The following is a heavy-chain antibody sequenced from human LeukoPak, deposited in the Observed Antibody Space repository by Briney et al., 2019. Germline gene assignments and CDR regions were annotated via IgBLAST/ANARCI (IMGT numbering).Heavy chain of an antibody. Sequence: PSETLSLTCTVSGGSISSYYWSWIRQPPGKGLEWIGYIYYSGSTNYNPSLKSRVTISVDTSKNQFSLKLSSVTAADTAVYYCAGDYGNYYGMDVWGQGTTVTVSS. V-gene: IGHV4-59*12. D-gene: IGHD4-17*01. J-gene: IGHJ6*02. CDR2: IYYSGST. CDR1: GGSISSYY. CDR3: AGDYGNYYGMDV.